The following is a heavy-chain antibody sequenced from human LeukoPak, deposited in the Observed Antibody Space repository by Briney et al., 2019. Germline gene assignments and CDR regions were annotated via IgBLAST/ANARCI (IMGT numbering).Heavy chain of an antibody. CDR3: ARDLTRYCSSTSCEDY. J-gene: IGHJ4*02. CDR2: INHSGST. CDR1: GGSFSGYY. V-gene: IGHV4-34*01. Sequence: SETLSLTCAVYGGSFSGYYWSWIRQPPGKGLEWIGEINHSGSTNYNPSLKSRVTISVDTSKNQFSLKLSSVTAADTAVYYCARDLTRYCSSTSCEDYWGQGTLVTVSS. D-gene: IGHD2-2*01.